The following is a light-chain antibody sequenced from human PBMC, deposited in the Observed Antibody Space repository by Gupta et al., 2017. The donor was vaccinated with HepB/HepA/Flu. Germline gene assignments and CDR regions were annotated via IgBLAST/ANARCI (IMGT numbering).Light chain of an antibody. CDR2: EVN. J-gene: IGLJ2*01. V-gene: IGLV2-8*01. CDR1: SSDVGGYNF. Sequence: QSALTQPPSASGSLGQSVTISCPGTSSDVGGYNFVSWYQQHTDKAPRLLIFEVNRRPAGVPDRFSGSKPGNTASLTVSGLQPDDEADYYCSSYARSDNVLFGGGTKVTVL. CDR3: SSYARSDNVL.